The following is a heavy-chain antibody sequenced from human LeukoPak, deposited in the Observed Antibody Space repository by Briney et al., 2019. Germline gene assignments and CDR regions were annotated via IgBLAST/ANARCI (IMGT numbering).Heavy chain of an antibody. Sequence: GGSLRLSCAASGFTFATYAMSWVRQAPGKGLKWVSGITGSGRTTHYADSVKGRFTISRDNAKNSLYLQMNSLRAEDTAVYYCARELVAFDYWGQGTLVTVSS. CDR2: ITGSGRTT. D-gene: IGHD1-1*01. J-gene: IGHJ4*02. CDR1: GFTFATYA. CDR3: ARELVAFDY. V-gene: IGHV3-23*01.